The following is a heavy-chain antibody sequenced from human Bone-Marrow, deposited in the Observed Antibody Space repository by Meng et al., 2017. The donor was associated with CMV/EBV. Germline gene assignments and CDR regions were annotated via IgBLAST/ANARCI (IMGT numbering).Heavy chain of an antibody. CDR1: GFTFSSYW. CDR2: INSDGSST. D-gene: IGHD2-2*01. CDR3: AKGFCSSTSCYFYY. J-gene: IGHJ4*02. Sequence: GESLKISCAASGFTFSSYWMHWVRQAPGKGLVWVSRINSDGSSTSYADSVKGRFTISRDNAKNSLFLQMNSLRAEDTALYYCAKGFCSSTSCYFYYWGQGTLVTVSS. V-gene: IGHV3-74*01.